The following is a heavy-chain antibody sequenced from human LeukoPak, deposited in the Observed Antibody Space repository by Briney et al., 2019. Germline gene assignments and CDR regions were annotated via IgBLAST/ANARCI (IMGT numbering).Heavy chain of an antibody. CDR1: GYSISSGYY. Sequence: SETLSLTCTVSGYSISSGYYWGWIRQPPGKGLEWIGSIYHSGSTYYNPSLKSRVTISVDTSKNQFSLKLSSVTAADTAVYYCARTKDYYFQYYMDVWGKGTTVTVSS. V-gene: IGHV4-38-2*02. CDR2: IYHSGST. CDR3: ARTKDYYFQYYMDV. J-gene: IGHJ6*03.